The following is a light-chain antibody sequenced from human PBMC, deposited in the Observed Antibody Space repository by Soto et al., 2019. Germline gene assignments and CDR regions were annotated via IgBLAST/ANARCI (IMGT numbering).Light chain of an antibody. CDR2: EVS. J-gene: IGLJ2*01. Sequence: QSALTQPASVSGSPGQSITISCTGTTSDVGRYKYVSWYQQHPGKAPKLMIYEVSNRPSGVSNRFSGSKSGNTASLTISGLQSEDEADYYCSSYTSSGTIFGAGTKVTVL. V-gene: IGLV2-14*01. CDR3: SSYTSSGTI. CDR1: TSDVGRYKY.